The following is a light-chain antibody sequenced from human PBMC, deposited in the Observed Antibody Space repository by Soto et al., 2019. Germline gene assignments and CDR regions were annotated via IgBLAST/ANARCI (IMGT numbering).Light chain of an antibody. V-gene: IGKV1-39*01. J-gene: IGKJ4*01. CDR3: QQSYTTPLT. CDR1: RNIKTS. CDR2: DAS. Sequence: DIPMTQSPSSVSASVGDRVTITCRASRNIKTSLAWYQQRPGKGPELLIYDASTLQSGVPSRISGSGSGTDFTLTISSLQPEDFATYYCQQSYTTPLTFGGGTKVEIK.